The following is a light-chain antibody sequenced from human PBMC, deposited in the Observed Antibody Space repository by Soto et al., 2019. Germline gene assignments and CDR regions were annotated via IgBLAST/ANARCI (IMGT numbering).Light chain of an antibody. J-gene: IGKJ2*01. CDR1: RGITTG. CDR3: LQDYSYPRT. CDR2: AAS. Sequence: AIPMTQSPSSLSASVGDRVSLSCRARRGITTGLAWYQQKTGKAPQLLIYAASSLQRGGPSRFSGSGSGTDFTLTISSLQPDDYARYYCLQDYSYPRTFGQGTKLEIK. V-gene: IGKV1-6*01.